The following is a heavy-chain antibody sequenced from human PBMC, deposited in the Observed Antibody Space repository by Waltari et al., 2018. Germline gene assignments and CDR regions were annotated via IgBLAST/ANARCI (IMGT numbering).Heavy chain of an antibody. CDR3: AMGGDFWSGYLGGMDV. CDR2: IYTSGST. CDR1: GGSISSYY. D-gene: IGHD3-3*01. J-gene: IGHJ6*02. Sequence: QVQLQESGPGLVKPSEILSLTCTVSGGSISSYYWSWIRQPAGKGLEWIGRIYTSGSTNYNPSLKSRVTMSVDTSKNQFSRKLSSVTAADTAVYYCAMGGDFWSGYLGGMDVWGQGTTVTVSS. V-gene: IGHV4-4*07.